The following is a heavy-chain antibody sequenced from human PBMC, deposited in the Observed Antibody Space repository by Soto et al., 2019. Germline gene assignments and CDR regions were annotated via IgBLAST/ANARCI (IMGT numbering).Heavy chain of an antibody. D-gene: IGHD6-13*01. CDR1: GGSINSGGYY. Sequence: QVQLRESGPGLVKPSQTLSLTCTVSGGSINSGGYYGNWIRQHPGKGLGWIGYMDYSGSAYYNPFLRSRVIISADTSENHFSLKLSSVTAADTAVYFCARGYRQSGYSSSWVFDYWGQGTLVNVSS. J-gene: IGHJ4*02. V-gene: IGHV4-31*03. CDR3: ARGYRQSGYSSSWVFDY. CDR2: MDYSGSA.